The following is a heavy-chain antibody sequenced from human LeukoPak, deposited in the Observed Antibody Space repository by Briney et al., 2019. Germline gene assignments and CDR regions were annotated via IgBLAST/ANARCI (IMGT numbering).Heavy chain of an antibody. D-gene: IGHD2-15*01. CDR1: GGSISSGSYY. J-gene: IGHJ4*02. V-gene: IGHV4-61*02. CDR3: ARGPPRYRYCSGGSCYSSLFDY. Sequence: PSETLSLTCTVSGGSISSGSYYWSWIRQPAGKGLEWIGRIYTSGSTNYNPSLKSRVTISVDTSKNQFSLKLSSVTAADTAVYYCARGPPRYRYCSGGSCYSSLFDYWGQGTLVTVSS. CDR2: IYTSGST.